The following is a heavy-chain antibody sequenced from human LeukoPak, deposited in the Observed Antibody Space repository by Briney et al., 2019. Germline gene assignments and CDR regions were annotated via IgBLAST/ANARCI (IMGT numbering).Heavy chain of an antibody. CDR3: TRDLPYSSSWESIDY. D-gene: IGHD6-13*01. CDR1: GYTFTSYG. CDR2: ISAYNGNT. J-gene: IGHJ4*02. Sequence: GASVKVSCKASGYTFTSYGINWVRQAPGQGPEWMGWISAYNGNTKYAQNLQGRVTMTTDTSTSTAYMELRSLRSDETAVYYCTRDLPYSSSWESIDYWGQGTLVTVSS. V-gene: IGHV1-18*01.